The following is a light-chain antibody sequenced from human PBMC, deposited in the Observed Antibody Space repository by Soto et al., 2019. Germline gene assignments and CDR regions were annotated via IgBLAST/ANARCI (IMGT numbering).Light chain of an antibody. CDR3: QQYNSYSPT. CDR2: KAS. Sequence: DILITQSPSTLSASVGDRVTITCRASQSISVWLAWYQQKAGKAPNLLIYKASRLESGVPSRFSGSGAETELPLTIRGLQTGDSATYYCQQYNSYSPTLGQGTKVEVK. V-gene: IGKV1-5*03. CDR1: QSISVW. J-gene: IGKJ1*01.